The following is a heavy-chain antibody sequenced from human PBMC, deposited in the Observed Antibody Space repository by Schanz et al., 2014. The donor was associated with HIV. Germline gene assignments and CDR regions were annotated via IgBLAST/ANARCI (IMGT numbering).Heavy chain of an antibody. V-gene: IGHV3-30*03. D-gene: IGHD6-13*01. CDR2: ISYDGSRK. CDR3: ARETSGFSTSWPPRYHYYGMDV. J-gene: IGHJ6*02. CDR1: GFTFRSYG. Sequence: QVQLVESGGGVVQPGRSLRLSCAASGFTFRSYGMHWVRQAPGKGLEWVAVISYDGSRKYYADSVKGRFTISRDNSKNTLYLEMNSLRPEDTAVYYCARETSGFSTSWPPRYHYYGMDVWGQGTTVTVSS.